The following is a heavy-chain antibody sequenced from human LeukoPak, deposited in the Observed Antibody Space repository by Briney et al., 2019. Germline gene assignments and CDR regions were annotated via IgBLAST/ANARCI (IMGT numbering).Heavy chain of an antibody. CDR1: GGSIRSYY. CDR2: IYYSGST. CDR3: ARGALWFGELLGFDY. Sequence: SETLSLTCTVSGGSIRSYYWSWIRQPPGKGLEWIGYIYYSGSTNYNPSLKSRVTISVDTSKNQFSLKLSSVPAADTAVYYCARGALWFGELLGFDYWGQGTLVTVSS. J-gene: IGHJ4*02. D-gene: IGHD3-10*01. V-gene: IGHV4-59*01.